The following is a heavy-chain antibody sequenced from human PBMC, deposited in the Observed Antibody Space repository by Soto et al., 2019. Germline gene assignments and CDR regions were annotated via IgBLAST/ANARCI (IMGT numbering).Heavy chain of an antibody. J-gene: IGHJ4*02. CDR2: ISGSGGST. D-gene: IGHD3-22*01. V-gene: IGHV3-23*01. Sequence: GGSLRLSCAASGFTFSSYAMSWVRQAPGKGLEWVSAISGSGGSTYYADSVKGRFTISRDNSKNTLYLQMNSLRAEDTAVYYCAKDLHAQTYYYDSSGYYQAYYFDYWGQGTLVTVSS. CDR3: AKDLHAQTYYYDSSGYYQAYYFDY. CDR1: GFTFSSYA.